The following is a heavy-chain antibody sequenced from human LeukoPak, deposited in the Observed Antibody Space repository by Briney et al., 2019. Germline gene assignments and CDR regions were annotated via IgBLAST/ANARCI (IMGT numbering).Heavy chain of an antibody. CDR1: GFTFRHYT. V-gene: IGHV3-30-3*01. D-gene: IGHD1-20*01. Sequence: GGSLRLSCVASGFTFRHYTMHWVRQAPGKGLGWVALILYDGSNKYYADSVKGRFTISRDDSKNTLYLQMNSLRAEDTAMYYCARDGLTGTTDGTLDYWGQGTLVTVSS. J-gene: IGHJ4*02. CDR3: ARDGLTGTTDGTLDY. CDR2: ILYDGSNK.